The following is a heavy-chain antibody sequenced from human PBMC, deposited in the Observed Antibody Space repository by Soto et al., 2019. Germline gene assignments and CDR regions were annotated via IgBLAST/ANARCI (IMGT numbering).Heavy chain of an antibody. CDR1: GGSISSSSYY. D-gene: IGHD2-15*01. CDR3: VRRNSLGYCSGGSCDY. J-gene: IGHJ4*02. V-gene: IGHV4-39*01. Sequence: PSETLSLTCTVSGGSISSSSYYWGRIRQPPGKGLEWIGSIYYSGSTYYNPSLKSRVTISVDTSKNQFSLKLSSVTAADTAVYYCVRRNSLGYCSGGSCDYWGQGTLVTVSS. CDR2: IYYSGST.